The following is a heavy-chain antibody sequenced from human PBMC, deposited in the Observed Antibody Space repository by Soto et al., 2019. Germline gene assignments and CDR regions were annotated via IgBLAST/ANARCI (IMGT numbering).Heavy chain of an antibody. CDR1: GFTFSTYW. CDR3: ARGWGYFDSSGFPYLYAMDV. Sequence: TGGSLRLSCAASGFTFSTYWMSWVRQAPGKGLEWVANIKEDGSEKYYVDPVEGRFTISRDNAKNSLYLQMTSLRAEDTALYYCARGWGYFDSSGFPYLYAMDVWGQGTTVTVSS. V-gene: IGHV3-7*01. D-gene: IGHD3-22*01. J-gene: IGHJ6*02. CDR2: IKEDGSEK.